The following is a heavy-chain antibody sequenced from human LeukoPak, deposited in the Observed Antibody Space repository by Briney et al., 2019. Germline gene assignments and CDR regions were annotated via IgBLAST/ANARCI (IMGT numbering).Heavy chain of an antibody. J-gene: IGHJ4*02. CDR2: IYPGDSDT. V-gene: IGHV5-51*01. Sequence: GESLKISFKGSGYSFTSYWIGWVRPMPGKGLEWMGIIYPGDSDTRYSPSFQGQVTISADKSISTAYLQWSSLKASDTAMYYCARRYYYDSSGYYYLDYWGQGTLVTVSS. CDR1: GYSFTSYW. CDR3: ARRYYYDSSGYYYLDY. D-gene: IGHD3-22*01.